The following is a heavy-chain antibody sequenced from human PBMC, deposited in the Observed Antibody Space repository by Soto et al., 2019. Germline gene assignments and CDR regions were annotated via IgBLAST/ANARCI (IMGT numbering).Heavy chain of an antibody. D-gene: IGHD3-22*01. CDR2: ISESGGGT. Sequence: EVQLLESGGGLVQPGGSLRLSCAATGFTFASDVMSWVRQAPGKGLEWVSSISESGGGTYYADSVKGRFSISRDNSKNTLYLQMNSLRAEDTAVFYCAKGRGYSKCPDFWGQGTLVTVSP. V-gene: IGHV3-23*01. CDR3: AKGRGYSKCPDF. CDR1: GFTFASDV. J-gene: IGHJ4*02.